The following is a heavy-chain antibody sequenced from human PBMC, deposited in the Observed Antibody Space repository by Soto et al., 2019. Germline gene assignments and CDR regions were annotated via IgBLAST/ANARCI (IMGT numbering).Heavy chain of an antibody. V-gene: IGHV3-23*01. J-gene: IGHJ5*02. CDR2: ISGSGGST. CDR3: AKVLRDYYDSSGYFDP. D-gene: IGHD3-22*01. Sequence: PGGSLRLSCAASGFPFSSYAMSWVRPAPGKGLEWVSAISGSGGSTYYADSVKGRFTISRDNSKNTLYLQMNSLRAEDTAVYYCAKVLRDYYDSSGYFDPWGQGTLVTVSS. CDR1: GFPFSSYA.